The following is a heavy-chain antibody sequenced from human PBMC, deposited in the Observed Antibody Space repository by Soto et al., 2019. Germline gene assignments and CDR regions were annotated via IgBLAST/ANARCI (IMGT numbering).Heavy chain of an antibody. D-gene: IGHD2-21*02. Sequence: ASVKVSCKASGYTFTSYAMHWVRQAPGQRLEWMGWINAGNGNTKYSHKFQGRVTITRDTSASTAYMELRSLRSEDTAVYYCARSIVVVTAADYWGQGTLVTVSS. CDR2: INAGNGNT. V-gene: IGHV1-3*01. CDR3: ARSIVVVTAADY. CDR1: GYTFTSYA. J-gene: IGHJ4*02.